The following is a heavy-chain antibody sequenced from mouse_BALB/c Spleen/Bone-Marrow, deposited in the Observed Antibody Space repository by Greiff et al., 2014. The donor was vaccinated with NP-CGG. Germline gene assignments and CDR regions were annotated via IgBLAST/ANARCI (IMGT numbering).Heavy chain of an antibody. CDR3: ARWGYYAMDY. J-gene: IGHJ4*01. Sequence: VQLQQSGAELVKPGASVKLSCTASGLNIKDTYMHWVKQRPEQGLEWIGRIDPANGNTKYDPKFQGKATITADKSSNTAYLQLSSLTSEDAAVYYCARWGYYAMDYWGQGTSVTVSS. CDR1: GLNIKDTY. CDR2: IDPANGNT. V-gene: IGHV14-3*02.